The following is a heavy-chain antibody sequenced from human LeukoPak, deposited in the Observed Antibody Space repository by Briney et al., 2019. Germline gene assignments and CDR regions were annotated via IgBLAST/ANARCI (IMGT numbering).Heavy chain of an antibody. J-gene: IGHJ3*02. Sequence: PGGSLRLSCAASXFTFSSYIMNWVRQAPGKGLEWVSYISGSNTNIKYADSVRGRFTISRDNAKNSLYLQMNSLRDEDTAVYYYARDDKHAFDIWGQGTMVTVSS. V-gene: IGHV3-48*02. CDR2: ISGSNTNI. CDR3: ARDDKHAFDI. CDR1: XFTFSSYI. D-gene: IGHD3-9*01.